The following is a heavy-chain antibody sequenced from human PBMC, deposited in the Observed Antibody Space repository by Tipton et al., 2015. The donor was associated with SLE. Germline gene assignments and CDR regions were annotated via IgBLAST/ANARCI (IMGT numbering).Heavy chain of an antibody. D-gene: IGHD3-10*01. CDR1: GYNFRSFA. CDR3: ARAGFGDDAFDI. CDR2: ISGYNGHT. J-gene: IGHJ3*02. V-gene: IGHV1-18*01. Sequence: QLVQSGAEVKKPGASVKVSCKASGYNFRSFAISWVRQAPGQGLEWMGWISGYNGHTNYAQKFQGRVTMTTDTSTTTAYMDLRSLRSDDTAVYYCARAGFGDDAFDIWGHGTLVTVSS.